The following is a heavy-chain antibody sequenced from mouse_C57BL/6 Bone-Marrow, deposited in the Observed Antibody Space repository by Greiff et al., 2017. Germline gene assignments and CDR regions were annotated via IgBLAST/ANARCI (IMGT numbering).Heavy chain of an antibody. CDR1: GYTFTDYE. CDR2: IDPETGGT. Sequence: QVQLKESGAELVRPGASVTLSCKASGYTFTDYEMHWVKQTPVHGLEWIGAIDPETGGTAYNQKFKGKAILTADKSSSTAYMELRSLTSEDSAVYYCTPIYYDYDDYWGQGTTLTVSS. J-gene: IGHJ2*01. D-gene: IGHD2-4*01. CDR3: TPIYYDYDDY. V-gene: IGHV1-15*01.